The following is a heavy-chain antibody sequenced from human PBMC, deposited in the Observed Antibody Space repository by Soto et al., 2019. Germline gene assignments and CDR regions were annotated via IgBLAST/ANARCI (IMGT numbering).Heavy chain of an antibody. CDR1: GGTFSSYA. V-gene: IGHV1-8*03. CDR3: AADTTVVTRPHYYYGMDV. Sequence: ASVKVSCKASGGTFSSYAISWVRQAPGQGLEWIGRMNPNSGNTSYAQKFQERVTITRNTSTSTAYMELSSLRSEDTAVYYCAADTTVVTRPHYYYGMDVWGQGTTVTVSS. D-gene: IGHD4-17*01. CDR2: MNPNSGNT. J-gene: IGHJ6*02.